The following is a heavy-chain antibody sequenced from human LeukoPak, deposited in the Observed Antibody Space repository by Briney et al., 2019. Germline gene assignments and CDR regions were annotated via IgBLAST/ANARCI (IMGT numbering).Heavy chain of an antibody. Sequence: GGSLRLSCAASGFTFSSYGMHWVRQAPGKGLEWVAFIRYDGSNKYYADSVKGRFTISRDNSKNTLYLQMNSLRAEDTAVYYCAKDLVGSWYLRGAFDIWGQGTMVTVSS. CDR3: AKDLVGSWYLRGAFDI. CDR2: IRYDGSNK. CDR1: GFTFSSYG. V-gene: IGHV3-30*02. J-gene: IGHJ3*02. D-gene: IGHD6-13*01.